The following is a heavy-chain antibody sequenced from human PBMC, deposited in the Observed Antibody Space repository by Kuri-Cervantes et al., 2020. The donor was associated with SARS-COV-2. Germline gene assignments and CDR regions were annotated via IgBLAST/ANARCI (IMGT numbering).Heavy chain of an antibody. D-gene: IGHD4-17*01. CDR1: GFTFSSYA. Sequence: GGSLRLSCAASGFTFSSYAMHWVRQAPGKGLEWVAVISYDGSNKYYADSVKGRFTISRDNSKNTLYLQMNSLKTEDTAVYYCTTDLDYGDHGGYWGQGTLVTVSS. CDR2: ISYDGSNK. J-gene: IGHJ4*02. CDR3: TTDLDYGDHGGY. V-gene: IGHV3-30-3*01.